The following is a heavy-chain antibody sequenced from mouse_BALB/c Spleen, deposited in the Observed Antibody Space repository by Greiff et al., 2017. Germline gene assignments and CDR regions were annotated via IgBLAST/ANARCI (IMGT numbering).Heavy chain of an antibody. J-gene: IGHJ1*01. D-gene: IGHD1-1*01. CDR1: GFTFSSFG. Sequence: EVKLVESGGGLVQPGGSRKLSCAASGFTFSSFGMHWVRQAPEKGLEWVAYISSGSSTIYYADTVKGRFTISRDNPKNTLFLQMTSLRSEDTAMYYCAKDYYSSDWYIDVWGEGTTVTVSS. V-gene: IGHV5-17*02. CDR3: AKDYYSSDWYIDV. CDR2: ISSGSSTI.